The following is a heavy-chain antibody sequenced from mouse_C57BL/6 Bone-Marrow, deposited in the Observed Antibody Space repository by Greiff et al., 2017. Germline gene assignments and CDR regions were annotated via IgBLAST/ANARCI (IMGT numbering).Heavy chain of an antibody. Sequence: VQLQQSGPELVKPGASVKISCKASGYAFSSSWMNWVKQRPGKGLEWIGRIYPGDGDTNYNGKFKGKATLTADKSSSTAYMQLSSLTSEDSAVYFCARRSYYGSSNDYWGQGTTLTVSS. V-gene: IGHV1-82*01. CDR1: GYAFSSSW. J-gene: IGHJ2*01. CDR3: ARRSYYGSSNDY. CDR2: IYPGDGDT. D-gene: IGHD1-1*01.